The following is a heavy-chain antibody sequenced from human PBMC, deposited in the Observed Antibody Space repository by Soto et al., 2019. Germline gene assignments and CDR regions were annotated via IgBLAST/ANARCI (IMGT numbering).Heavy chain of an antibody. CDR2: IFWDDDK. V-gene: IGHV2-5*02. CDR1: GFSLSTTGVG. CDR3: ARYRDSPDY. Sequence: ESGPTLVNPTQPLTLTCTFSGFSLSTTGVGVGWIRQPPGKALEWLALIFWDDDKRYSPSLKSRLTISKDTSKTQVVLTMTNMSPVDTATYYCARYRDSPDYWGQGTVVTVSS. D-gene: IGHD2-21*02. J-gene: IGHJ4*02.